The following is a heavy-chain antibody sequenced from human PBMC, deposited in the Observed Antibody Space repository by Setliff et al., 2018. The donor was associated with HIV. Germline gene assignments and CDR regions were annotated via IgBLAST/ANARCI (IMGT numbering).Heavy chain of an antibody. D-gene: IGHD3-3*01. CDR3: ARSKTFYDFWGGYYTHGAFKI. V-gene: IGHV4-39*01. CDR2: IFYSGIT. CDR1: GGSFTSRSYY. Sequence: PSETLSLTCTVSGGSFTSRSYYWGWIRQPPGKGMEWIGSIFYSGITYYNPSLKSRVTISVDTSQNQCSLNLTSVTAADTAVYYCARSKTFYDFWGGYYTHGAFKIWGLGTMVTVAS. J-gene: IGHJ3*02.